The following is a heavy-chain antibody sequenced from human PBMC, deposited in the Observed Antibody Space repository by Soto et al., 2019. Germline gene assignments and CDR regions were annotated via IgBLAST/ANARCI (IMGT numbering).Heavy chain of an antibody. CDR3: ARGFDLQYGMDV. CDR2: ISGTSDTI. J-gene: IGHJ6*02. CDR1: GLSLSTYS. D-gene: IGHD3-10*01. Sequence: EVQLVESGGGLVQRGGSLRLSCAASGLSLSTYSLNWVRQAPRKGLEWVSYISGTSDTIYYADSVKGRFTISRDNAKNSLYVQMNSLRDDDTAVYFCARGFDLQYGMDVWGQGTTVTVSS. V-gene: IGHV3-48*02.